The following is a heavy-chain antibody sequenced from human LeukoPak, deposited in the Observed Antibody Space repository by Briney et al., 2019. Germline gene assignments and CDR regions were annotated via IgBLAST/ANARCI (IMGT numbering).Heavy chain of an antibody. J-gene: IGHJ4*02. V-gene: IGHV3-66*01. Sequence: GGSLRLSCAASGFTVSSNYMSWVRQAPGKGLEWVSVIYSGGSTYYADSVKGRFTISRDNAKNSLYLQMNSLRAEDTAVYYCARVGALYYFDYWGQGTLVTVSS. CDR1: GFTVSSNY. CDR3: ARVGALYYFDY. CDR2: IYSGGST. D-gene: IGHD4/OR15-4a*01.